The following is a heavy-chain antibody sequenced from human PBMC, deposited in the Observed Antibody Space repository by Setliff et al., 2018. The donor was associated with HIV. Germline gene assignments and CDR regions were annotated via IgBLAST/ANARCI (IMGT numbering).Heavy chain of an antibody. D-gene: IGHD3-16*01. CDR1: GYTFTSYY. CDR3: VTGPPIITTAYRAEYFQH. Sequence: ASVKVSCKASGYTFTSYYMHWVRQAPGQGLEWMGIINPSSGSTTYAQKFQGRVTMTRDTSTSTVYMELSSLSSENTALYFCVTGPPIITTAYRAEYFQHWGQGTLVTV. J-gene: IGHJ1*01. V-gene: IGHV1-46*01. CDR2: INPSSGST.